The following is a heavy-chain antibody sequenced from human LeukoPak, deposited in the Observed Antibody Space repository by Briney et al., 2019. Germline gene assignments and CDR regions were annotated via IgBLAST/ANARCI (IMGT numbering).Heavy chain of an antibody. CDR2: ISVPGGNT. J-gene: IGHJ4*02. CDR3: ARTPYDFWSASYSYYFDY. V-gene: IGHV3-23*01. Sequence: GGSLRLSCAASGFTFSTYAMTWVRQAPGKALEWVSLISVPGGNTYYADSVKGRFTISRDNSKNTLYLQMNSLRAEDTAVFYCARTPYDFWSASYSYYFDYWGQGTLVTVSS. D-gene: IGHD3-3*01. CDR1: GFTFSTYA.